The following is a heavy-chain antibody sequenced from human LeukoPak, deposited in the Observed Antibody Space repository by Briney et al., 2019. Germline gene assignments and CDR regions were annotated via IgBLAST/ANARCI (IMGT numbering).Heavy chain of an antibody. V-gene: IGHV1-46*01. CDR2: INPRAGST. CDR1: GYTFTDYY. CDR3: ARGQSGVLWFDP. D-gene: IGHD4/OR15-4a*01. Sequence: ASVKVSCKASGYTFTDYYMHWVRQAPGQGLEWMGIINPRAGSTSYAQKFQGRVTMTGDTSTRTVYMELSSLRSEDTAVYYCARGQSGVLWFDPWGQGTLVTVSS. J-gene: IGHJ5*02.